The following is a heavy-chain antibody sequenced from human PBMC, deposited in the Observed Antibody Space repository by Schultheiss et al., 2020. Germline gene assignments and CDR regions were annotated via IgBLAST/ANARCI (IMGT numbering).Heavy chain of an antibody. D-gene: IGHD6-19*01. CDR2: ISYDGSNK. J-gene: IGHJ1*01. Sequence: GGSLRLSCAASGFTFSSYAMHWVRQAPGKGLEWVAVISYDGSNKYYADSVKGRFTISRDNSKNTLYLQMNSLRAEDTAVYYCARAYSSGWSPAEYFQHWGQGTLVTGSS. CDR1: GFTFSSYA. V-gene: IGHV3-30-3*01. CDR3: ARAYSSGWSPAEYFQH.